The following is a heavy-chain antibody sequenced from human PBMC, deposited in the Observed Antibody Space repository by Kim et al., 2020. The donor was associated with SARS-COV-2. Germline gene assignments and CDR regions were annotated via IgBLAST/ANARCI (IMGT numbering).Heavy chain of an antibody. CDR3: ARPKLVGSTTGTFDI. V-gene: IGHV4-59*08. D-gene: IGHD1-26*01. J-gene: IGHJ3*02. Sequence: PPPKSRDTISVDTTKNQFSLKLTSVTAADTAGYYCARPKLVGSTTGTFDIWGQGTMVTVSS.